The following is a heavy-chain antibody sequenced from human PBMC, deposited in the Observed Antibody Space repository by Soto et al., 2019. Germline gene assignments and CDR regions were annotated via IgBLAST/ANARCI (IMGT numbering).Heavy chain of an antibody. CDR2: ISYDGSNK. Sequence: HPGGSLRLSCAASGFTFSSYAMHWVRQAPGKGLEWVAVISYDGSNKYYADSVKGRFTISRDNSKNTLYLQMNSLRAEDTAVYYCARDLRDGYNFDYWGQGTLVTVSS. D-gene: IGHD5-12*01. CDR3: ARDLRDGYNFDY. CDR1: GFTFSSYA. J-gene: IGHJ4*02. V-gene: IGHV3-30-3*01.